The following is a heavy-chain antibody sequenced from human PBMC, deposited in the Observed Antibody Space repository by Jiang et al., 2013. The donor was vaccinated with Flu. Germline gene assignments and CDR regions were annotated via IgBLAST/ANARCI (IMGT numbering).Heavy chain of an antibody. CDR1: GDSVSSNSAA. V-gene: IGHV6-1*01. CDR3: ARMIRDGSNMGDYQDY. Sequence: QTLSLTCAISGDSVSSNSAAWNWIRQSPSRGLEWLGRTYYRSKWYHDYAVSVRSRITINPDTSKNQFSLQLNSVTPEDTAVYYCARMIRDGSNMGDYQDYWGQGTPVTVSS. J-gene: IGHJ4*02. D-gene: IGHD5-24*01. CDR2: TYYRSKWYH.